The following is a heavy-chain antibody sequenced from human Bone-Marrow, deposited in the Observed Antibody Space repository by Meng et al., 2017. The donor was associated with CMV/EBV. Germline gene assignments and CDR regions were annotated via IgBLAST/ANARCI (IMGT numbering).Heavy chain of an antibody. CDR2: IGRKANSYAT. CDR3: TILYCSSTSCYTSDP. D-gene: IGHD2-2*02. V-gene: IGHV3-73*01. CDR1: GSTFRGFA. Sequence: GSTFRGFATDWIRTASGKGLEWVGWIGRKANSYATAYAASVKGRFTITRDDSKNTASLQMNSLKTEDTAVYYCTILYCSSTSCYTSDPWGQGTLVTVSS. J-gene: IGHJ5*02.